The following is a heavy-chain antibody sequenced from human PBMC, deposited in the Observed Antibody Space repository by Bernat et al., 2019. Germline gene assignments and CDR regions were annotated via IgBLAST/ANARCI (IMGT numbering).Heavy chain of an antibody. D-gene: IGHD3-22*01. CDR1: GFTFSSYG. J-gene: IGHJ3*02. Sequence: QVQLVESGGGVVQPGRSLRLSCAASGFTFSSYGMHWVRQAPGKGLEWVAVISYDGSNKYYTDSVKGRFTISRDNSQNTLYLQMNSLRAADTAVYYCAKVPYYHDRSGYYGHAFDIWGQGTMVTVSS. CDR2: ISYDGSNK. V-gene: IGHV3-30*18. CDR3: AKVPYYHDRSGYYGHAFDI.